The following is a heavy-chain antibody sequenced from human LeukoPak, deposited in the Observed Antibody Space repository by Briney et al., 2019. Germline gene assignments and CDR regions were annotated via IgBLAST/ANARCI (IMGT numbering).Heavy chain of an antibody. Sequence: ASVKVSCKASGYTFTSYGISWVRQAPGQGLEWMGWISAYNGNTNYAQKLQGRVTMTTDTSTSTAYMELRSLRSDDTAVYYCARGWRVAGSPVSFLYYFDYWGQGTLVTVSS. CDR3: ARGWRVAGSPVSFLYYFDY. D-gene: IGHD6-19*01. CDR2: ISAYNGNT. J-gene: IGHJ4*02. CDR1: GYTFTSYG. V-gene: IGHV1-18*01.